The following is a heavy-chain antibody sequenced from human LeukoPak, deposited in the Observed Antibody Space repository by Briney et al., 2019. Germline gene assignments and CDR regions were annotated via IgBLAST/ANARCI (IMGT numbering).Heavy chain of an antibody. Sequence: GGSLRLSCAASGFTFSSYEMNWVRQAPGKGLEWVSYISNSGTAIYYADSVKGRFTISRDNSKNTLYLQMNSLRAEDTAVYYCAKDRLGALYYYDSSGYYRFDYWGQGTLVTVSS. CDR3: AKDRLGALYYYDSSGYYRFDY. D-gene: IGHD3-22*01. CDR1: GFTFSSYE. J-gene: IGHJ4*01. CDR2: ISNSGTAI. V-gene: IGHV3-48*03.